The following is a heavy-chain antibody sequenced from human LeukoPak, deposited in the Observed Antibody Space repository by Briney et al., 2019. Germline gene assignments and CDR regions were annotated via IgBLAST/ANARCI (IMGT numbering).Heavy chain of an antibody. CDR1: GGTFSSYA. Sequence: SVKVSCKASGGTFSSYAISWVRQAPGQGLGWMGGIIPIFGTANYAQKFQGRVTITADESTSTAYMELSSLRSEDTAVYYCARGWPLNYYYYGMDVWGQGTTVTVSS. CDR2: IIPIFGTA. CDR3: ARGWPLNYYYYGMDV. V-gene: IGHV1-69*13. J-gene: IGHJ6*02.